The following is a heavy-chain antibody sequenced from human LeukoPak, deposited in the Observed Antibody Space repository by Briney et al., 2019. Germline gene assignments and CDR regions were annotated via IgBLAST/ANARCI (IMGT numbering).Heavy chain of an antibody. D-gene: IGHD3-22*01. J-gene: IGHJ4*02. Sequence: PGGSLRLSCAATGFTFSDSFMNWIREAPGNGLEWLSYISHSGNTLDYAESVRGRFTISRDNANHSLYLQINSLRAEDTAVYYCARGDSSGVPDYWGQGTLVSVSS. CDR2: ISHSGNTL. CDR3: ARGDSSGVPDY. CDR1: GFTFSDSF. V-gene: IGHV3-11*01.